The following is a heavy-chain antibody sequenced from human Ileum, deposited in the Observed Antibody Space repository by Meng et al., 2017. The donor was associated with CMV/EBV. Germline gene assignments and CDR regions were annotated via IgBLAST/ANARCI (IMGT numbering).Heavy chain of an antibody. Sequence: CAASCITFSDYYMTWLRQAPGKGPEWISYISSSSSTIYYADSVKGRFTISRDNAKNSLYLQMNSLRGEDTAVYYCARANGVIRALDYWGQGTLVTVSS. CDR2: ISSSSSTI. CDR1: CITFSDYY. V-gene: IGHV3-11*01. CDR3: ARANGVIRALDY. D-gene: IGHD2-8*01. J-gene: IGHJ4*02.